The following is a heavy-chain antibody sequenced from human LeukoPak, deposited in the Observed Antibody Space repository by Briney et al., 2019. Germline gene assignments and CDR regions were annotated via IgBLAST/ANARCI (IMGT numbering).Heavy chain of an antibody. J-gene: IGHJ4*02. V-gene: IGHV4-59*01. CDR3: AREAGYSSSWAFDY. CDR1: GGSISSYY. Sequence: PSETLSLTCTVSGGSISSYYWSWLRQPPGKGLEWIGYIYYSGSTNYNPSLKSRVTISVDTSKNQFSLKLSSVTAADTAVYYCAREAGYSSSWAFDYWGQGTLVTVSS. CDR2: IYYSGST. D-gene: IGHD6-13*01.